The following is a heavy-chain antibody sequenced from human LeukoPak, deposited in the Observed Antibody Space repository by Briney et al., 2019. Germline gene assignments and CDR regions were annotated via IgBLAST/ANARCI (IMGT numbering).Heavy chain of an antibody. V-gene: IGHV4-59*12. D-gene: IGHD1-26*01. J-gene: IGHJ4*02. CDR3: ARDSGSYYHFDY. Sequence: RYIYYSGITNYNPSLKTRVTILVDTSKNQFSLKLSSVTAADTAVYYCARDSGSYYHFDYWGQGTLVTVSS. CDR2: IYYSGIT.